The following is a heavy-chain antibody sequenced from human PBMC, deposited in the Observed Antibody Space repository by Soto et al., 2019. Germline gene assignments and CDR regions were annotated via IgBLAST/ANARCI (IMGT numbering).Heavy chain of an antibody. D-gene: IGHD6-13*01. Sequence: GASVKVSCKASGGTFSSYAISWVRQAPGQGLEWMGGIIPIFGTANYAQKFQGRVTITADESTSTAYMELSSLRSEDTAVYYCARRIAAVRGLNWFDYWGQGTPVTVSS. CDR2: IIPIFGTA. CDR3: ARRIAAVRGLNWFDY. J-gene: IGHJ5*01. V-gene: IGHV1-69*13. CDR1: GGTFSSYA.